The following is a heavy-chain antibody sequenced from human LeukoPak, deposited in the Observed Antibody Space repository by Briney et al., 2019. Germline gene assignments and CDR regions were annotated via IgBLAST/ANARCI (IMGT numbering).Heavy chain of an antibody. D-gene: IGHD3-16*01. CDR2: IYPGDSDT. V-gene: IGHV5-51*01. CDR1: GYSFTSYW. J-gene: IGHJ4*02. CDR3: ARLLAPRGGGYYFDY. Sequence: GESLKISCKGSGYSFTSYWIGWVRQMPGKGLEWMGIIYPGDSDTRYSPSFQGQVTISADKSISTAYLQWSSLKASDTAMYYCARLLAPRGGGYYFDYWGQGTLVTVSS.